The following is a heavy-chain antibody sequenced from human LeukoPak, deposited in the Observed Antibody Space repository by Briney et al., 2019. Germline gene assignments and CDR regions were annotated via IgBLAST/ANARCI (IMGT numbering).Heavy chain of an antibody. D-gene: IGHD3-3*01. CDR3: AREREWLQVFDY. Sequence: GGSLRLSCAASGFTFSIYEMNWVRLAPGKGLEWVSYVSKSGSTIYDADSVKGRFTISRDNAKNSLYLQMNSLRAEDTAVYYCAREREWLQVFDYWGQGTLVTVSS. CDR1: GFTFSIYE. V-gene: IGHV3-48*03. J-gene: IGHJ4*02. CDR2: VSKSGSTI.